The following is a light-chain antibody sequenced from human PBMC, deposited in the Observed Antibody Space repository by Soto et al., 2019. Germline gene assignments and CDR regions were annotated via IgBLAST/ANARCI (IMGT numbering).Light chain of an antibody. CDR2: GNS. CDR3: QSYDSSLSGYV. J-gene: IGLJ1*01. CDR1: SSNIGAGYD. V-gene: IGLV1-40*01. Sequence: QSVLTQPPSVSGAPGQRFTFSCTGSSSNIGAGYDVHWYQQLPGTAPKLLIYGNSNRPSGVPDRFSGSKSGTSASLAITGLQAEDEADYYCQSYDSSLSGYVFGTGTKLTVL.